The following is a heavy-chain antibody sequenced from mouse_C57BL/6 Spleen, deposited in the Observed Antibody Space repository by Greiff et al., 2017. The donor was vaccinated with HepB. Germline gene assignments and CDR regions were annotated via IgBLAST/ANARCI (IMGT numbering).Heavy chain of an antibody. V-gene: IGHV1-76*01. D-gene: IGHD4-1*01. CDR1: GYTFTDYY. CDR2: IYPGSGNT. Sequence: QVQLQQSGAELVRPGASVKLSCKASGYTFTDYYINWVKQRPGQGLEWIARIYPGSGNTYYNEKFKGKATLTAEKSSSTAYMQLRSLTSEDSAVYCCASGASTGTPYYAMDYWGQGTSVTVSS. CDR3: ASGASTGTPYYAMDY. J-gene: IGHJ4*01.